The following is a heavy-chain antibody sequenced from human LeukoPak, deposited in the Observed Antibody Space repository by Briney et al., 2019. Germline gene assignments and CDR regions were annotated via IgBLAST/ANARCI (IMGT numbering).Heavy chain of an antibody. J-gene: IGHJ4*02. Sequence: GGSLRLSCAASGFTLCDYYMSWIRQTTGRGQARVSYISSRGSIIHYADSVKGRFTISRDNAKNSLLLQMNSLRAEDTGVYYCARRGYSYGLDYWGQGTLVTVSS. CDR3: ARRGYSYGLDY. CDR1: GFTLCDYY. CDR2: ISSRGSII. V-gene: IGHV3-11*04. D-gene: IGHD5-18*01.